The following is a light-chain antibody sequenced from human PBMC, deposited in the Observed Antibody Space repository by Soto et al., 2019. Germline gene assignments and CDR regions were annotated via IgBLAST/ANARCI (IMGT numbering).Light chain of an antibody. Sequence: QSVLTQPPLASGTPGQRVTISCSGSSSNIGSNYVYWYQQLPGTAPKLLIYRNNQRPSGVPDRFSGSKSGTSASLAISGLRSEYEADYYCAAWDDSLSGSWVFGGGTKLTVL. J-gene: IGLJ3*02. V-gene: IGLV1-47*01. CDR3: AAWDDSLSGSWV. CDR1: SSNIGSNY. CDR2: RNN.